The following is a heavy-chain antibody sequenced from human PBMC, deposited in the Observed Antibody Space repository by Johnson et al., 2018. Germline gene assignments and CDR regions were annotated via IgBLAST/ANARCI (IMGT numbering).Heavy chain of an antibody. V-gene: IGHV3-7*01. J-gene: IGHJ1*01. CDR1: GFTFSNYY. CDR2: IKEDATEK. Sequence: EVQLVESGGGSVQPGGSLRLACSTSGFTFSNYYMSWVRQAPGKGLEWVANIKEDATEKNDVDAVKGRFTISRDNAKKSFYLQMSSLRVEDTAVYYCVVGMMDFEHWGQGSLVTVSS. D-gene: IGHD1-26*01. CDR3: VVGMMDFEH.